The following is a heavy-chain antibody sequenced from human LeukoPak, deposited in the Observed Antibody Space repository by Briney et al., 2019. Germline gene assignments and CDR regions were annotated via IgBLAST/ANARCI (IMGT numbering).Heavy chain of an antibody. V-gene: IGHV4-34*01. CDR1: GGSFSGYY. CDR2: INHSGST. Sequence: SETLSLTXAVYGGSFSGYYWSWIRQPPGKGLEWIGEINHSGSTNYNPSLKSRVTISVDTSKNQFSLKLSSVTAADTAAYYCARARANWGRGYFDYWGQGTLVTVSS. D-gene: IGHD7-27*01. J-gene: IGHJ4*02. CDR3: ARARANWGRGYFDY.